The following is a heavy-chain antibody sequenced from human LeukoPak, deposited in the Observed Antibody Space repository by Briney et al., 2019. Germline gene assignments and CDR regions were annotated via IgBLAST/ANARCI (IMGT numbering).Heavy chain of an antibody. V-gene: IGHV3-21*01. CDR2: ISSSSSYI. CDR1: GFTFSSYD. J-gene: IGHJ4*02. CDR3: ARDINYYDSSGSLGY. Sequence: GGALRLSCAASGFTFSSYDMTWVRQAPGKGLEWVSSISSSSSYIYYADSVKGRFTISRDNAKNSLYLQMNSLRAEDTAVYYCARDINYYDSSGSLGYWGQGTLVTVSS. D-gene: IGHD3-22*01.